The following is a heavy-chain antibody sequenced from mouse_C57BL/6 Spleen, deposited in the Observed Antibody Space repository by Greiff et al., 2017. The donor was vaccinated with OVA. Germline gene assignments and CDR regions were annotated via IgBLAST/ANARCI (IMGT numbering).Heavy chain of an antibody. J-gene: IGHJ4*01. CDR2: INPYNGGT. D-gene: IGHD3-2*02. CDR3: ARGAAQNYAMDY. Sequence: VQLQQSGPVLVKPGASVQMSCKASGYTFTDYYMNWVKQSHGKSLEWIGVINPYNGGTSYNQKFKGKATLTVDKYSSTAYLELNSLTSEDSAVYYCARGAAQNYAMDYWGQGTSVTVSS. CDR1: GYTFTDYY. V-gene: IGHV1-19*01.